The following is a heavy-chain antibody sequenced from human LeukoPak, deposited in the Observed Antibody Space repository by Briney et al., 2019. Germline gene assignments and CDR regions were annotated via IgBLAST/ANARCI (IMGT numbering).Heavy chain of an antibody. J-gene: IGHJ4*02. CDR3: ARMGYCSGGSCYYFDY. V-gene: IGHV3-23*01. CDR2: ISGSGGST. D-gene: IGHD2-15*01. CDR1: GFTFSSYG. Sequence: GGSLRLSCAASGFTFSSYGMSWVRQAPGKGLEWVSAISGSGGSTYYADSVKGRFTISRDNAKNSLYLQMNSLRAEDTAVYYCARMGYCSGGSCYYFDYWGQGTLVTVSS.